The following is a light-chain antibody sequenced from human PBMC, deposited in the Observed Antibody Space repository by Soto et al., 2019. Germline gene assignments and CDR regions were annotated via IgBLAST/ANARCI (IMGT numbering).Light chain of an antibody. CDR1: QSITRT. V-gene: IGKV3D-15*01. CDR2: YAS. J-gene: IGKJ4*02. CDR3: QQYNNWPLT. Sequence: EIVLTQSPDTLSVSPGERATLSCRARQSITRTLAWYQQQSGQPPSLLIYYASTRATGLPARFSGSGSGTEFTLTIRSLQSEDFAVYSCQQYNNWPLTFGGGTKVDIK.